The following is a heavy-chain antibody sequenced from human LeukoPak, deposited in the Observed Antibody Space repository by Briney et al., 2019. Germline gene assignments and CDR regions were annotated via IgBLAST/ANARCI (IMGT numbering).Heavy chain of an antibody. CDR2: INPSGGST. J-gene: IGHJ4*02. D-gene: IGHD2-15*01. Sequence: ASVKVSCKASGYTFSIYYIHWVRQAPGQGLEWMGIINPSGGSTSYAQKFQGRITMTRDTSTSTVYMELSGLRSEDTAVYYCARGDVVGARPYYFDYWGQGTLLTVSS. CDR1: GYTFSIYY. CDR3: ARGDVVGARPYYFDY. V-gene: IGHV1-46*01.